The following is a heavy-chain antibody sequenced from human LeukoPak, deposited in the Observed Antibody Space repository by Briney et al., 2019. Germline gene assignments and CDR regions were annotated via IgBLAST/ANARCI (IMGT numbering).Heavy chain of an antibody. CDR1: GGSIGTYY. CDR2: IYYSGST. J-gene: IGHJ3*02. V-gene: IGHV4-59*01. CDR3: ARLVTRGYYDSSGRRIDAFDI. D-gene: IGHD3-22*01. Sequence: SETLSLTCTVSGGSIGTYYWSWLRQPPGKGLEWIQSIYYSGSTNYNPSLKSRVTISVDTSKNQFSLKLSSVTAADTAVYYCARLVTRGYYDSSGRRIDAFDIWGQGTMVTVSS.